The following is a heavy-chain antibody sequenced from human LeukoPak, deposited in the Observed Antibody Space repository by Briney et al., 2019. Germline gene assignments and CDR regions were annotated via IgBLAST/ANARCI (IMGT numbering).Heavy chain of an antibody. J-gene: IGHJ3*02. Sequence: GASVKVSCKASGYTFTSYDFNWVRQATGQGPEWMGWMNPNSGNTGYAQKFQGRVTMTRNTSISTAYMELSSLRSEDTAVYYCARGSSTWSNAFDTWGQGTMVTVSS. CDR2: MNPNSGNT. D-gene: IGHD6-13*01. CDR1: GYTFTSYD. V-gene: IGHV1-8*01. CDR3: ARGSSTWSNAFDT.